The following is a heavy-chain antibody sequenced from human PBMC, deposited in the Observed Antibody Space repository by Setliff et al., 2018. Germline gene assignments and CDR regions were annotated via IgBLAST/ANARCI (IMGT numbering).Heavy chain of an antibody. CDR3: ASSSGSSSNDAFDI. J-gene: IGHJ3*02. CDR2: IYPGDSDT. D-gene: IGHD1-26*01. Sequence: GESLKISCRGSGYRFAGHWIGWVRQRPGKGPEWRGIIYPGDSDTRYSPSFQGQVTISADKSISTAYLQWSSLKASDTAMYYCASSSGSSSNDAFDIWGQGSTVTVS. CDR1: GYRFAGHW. V-gene: IGHV5-51*01.